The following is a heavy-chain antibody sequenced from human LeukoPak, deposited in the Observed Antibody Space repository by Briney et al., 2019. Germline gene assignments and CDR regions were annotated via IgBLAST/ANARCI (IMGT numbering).Heavy chain of an antibody. D-gene: IGHD2-8*01. CDR1: GFTFSSYA. CDR2: FSGSGGTT. V-gene: IGHV3-23*01. CDR3: ANGNRCTSPNCLGYYYFYMDV. J-gene: IGHJ6*03. Sequence: QPGGSLRLSGAASGFTFSSYAMNWVRQAPGRGLEWVSGFSGSGGTTYYADSVKGRFTISRDNSKNTLYLQMNSLRAEDTAVYYCANGNRCTSPNCLGYYYFYMDVWGKGTTVTVS.